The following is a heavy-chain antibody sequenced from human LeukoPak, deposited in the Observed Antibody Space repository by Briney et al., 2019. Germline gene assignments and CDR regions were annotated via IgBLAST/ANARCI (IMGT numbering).Heavy chain of an antibody. V-gene: IGHV4-34*01. Sequence: KPSETLSLTCAVYGGAFSGYYWSWIRQPPGKGLEWIGEINHSGSTNYNPSLKSRVTISVDTSKNQFSLKLSSVTAADTAVYYCARLRGDSSGYGNHFDYWGQGTLVTVSS. CDR1: GGAFSGYY. J-gene: IGHJ4*02. D-gene: IGHD3-22*01. CDR2: INHSGST. CDR3: ARLRGDSSGYGNHFDY.